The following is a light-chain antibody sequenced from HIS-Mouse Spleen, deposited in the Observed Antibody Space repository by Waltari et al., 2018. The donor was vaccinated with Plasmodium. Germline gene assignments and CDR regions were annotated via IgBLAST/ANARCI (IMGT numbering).Light chain of an antibody. CDR3: QQYDNLPPLFT. V-gene: IGKV1-33*01. CDR1: QDISNY. Sequence: DLQMTQSPSSLSASVGDRVTTTCQASQDISNYLNWYQQKPGKAPKLLIYDASNLETGVPSRFSGSGSGTDFTFTISSLQPEDIATYYCQQYDNLPPLFTFGPGTKVDIK. J-gene: IGKJ3*01. CDR2: DAS.